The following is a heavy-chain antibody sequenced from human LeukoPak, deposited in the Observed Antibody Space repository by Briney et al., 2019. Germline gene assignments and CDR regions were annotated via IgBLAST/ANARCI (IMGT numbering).Heavy chain of an antibody. CDR2: IYYSGST. CDR1: GGSISSYY. D-gene: IGHD6-25*01. V-gene: IGHV4-59*08. CDR3: AKSGGYGLIDY. J-gene: IGHJ4*01. Sequence: SETLSLTCTVSGGSISSYYWSWIRQPPGKGLEWIGYIYYSGSTNYNPSLKSRVTISVDTSKNQFSLKMSSVTAADTAVYYCAKSGGYGLIDYWGQGTLVTVSS.